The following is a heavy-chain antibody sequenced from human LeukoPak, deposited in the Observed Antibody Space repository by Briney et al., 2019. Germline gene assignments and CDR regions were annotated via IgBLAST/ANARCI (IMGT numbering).Heavy chain of an antibody. J-gene: IGHJ4*02. CDR3: VIPGARGYYDSSGPPGY. CDR2: VSSSGSTI. D-gene: IGHD3-22*01. Sequence: GGSLRLSCAASGFTFSSYEMNWVRQAPGKGLEWVSYVSSSGSTIYYADSVKGRFTISRDNAKNSLYLQMNSLRAEDTAVYYCVIPGARGYYDSSGPPGYWGQGTLVTVSS. CDR1: GFTFSSYE. V-gene: IGHV3-48*03.